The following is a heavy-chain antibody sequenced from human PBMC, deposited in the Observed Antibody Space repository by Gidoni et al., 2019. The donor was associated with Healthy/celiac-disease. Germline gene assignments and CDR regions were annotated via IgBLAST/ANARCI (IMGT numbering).Heavy chain of an antibody. CDR1: GGPISSGGYY. V-gene: IGHV4-31*03. Sequence: QVQLQESGPGLVKHSQTLSLICTVPGGPISSGGYYWSWSRQHPGKGLEWIGYIYYSGSTYYNPSLKSRVTISVDTSKNQFSLKLSSVTAADTAVYYCATQEAGARRGSDYWGQGTLVTVSS. CDR3: ATQEAGARRGSDY. J-gene: IGHJ4*02. CDR2: IYYSGST.